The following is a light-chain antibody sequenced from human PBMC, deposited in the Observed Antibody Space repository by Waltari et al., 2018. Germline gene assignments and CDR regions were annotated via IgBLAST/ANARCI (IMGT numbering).Light chain of an antibody. J-gene: IGLJ2*01. Sequence: SSVLTQPPSVSVAPGQTAITSCGGNNIGFKSVHWYQQKPGQAPVLVMFDDTDRPSGIPERFAGSKAGNTTTLSISRVEVDDEADFYWQVWDSGHFPRFGGGTKLTVL. CDR2: DDT. V-gene: IGLV3-21*02. CDR3: QVWDSGHFPR. CDR1: NIGFKS.